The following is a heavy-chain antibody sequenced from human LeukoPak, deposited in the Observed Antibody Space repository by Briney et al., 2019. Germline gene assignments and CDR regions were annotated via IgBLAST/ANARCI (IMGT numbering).Heavy chain of an antibody. CDR3: ARSYYGSGSYYSFDY. CDR2: IYYSGST. D-gene: IGHD3-10*01. J-gene: IGHJ4*02. CDR1: GFSISSGYF. V-gene: IGHV4-38-2*01. Sequence: SETLSLTCAVSGFSISSGYFWGWIRQPPGKGLEWIGYIYYSGSTNYNPSLKSRVTISVDTSKSQFSLKLSSVTAADTAVYYCARSYYGSGSYYSFDYWGQGTLVTVSS.